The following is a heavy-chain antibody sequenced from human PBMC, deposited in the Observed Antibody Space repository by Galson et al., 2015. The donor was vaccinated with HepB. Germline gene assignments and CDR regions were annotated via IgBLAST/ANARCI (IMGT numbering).Heavy chain of an antibody. D-gene: IGHD6-6*01. V-gene: IGHV3-7*03. J-gene: IGHJ4*02. CDR2: IKEDGSEK. CDR1: GITFTTYW. Sequence: SLRLSCAASGITFTTYWMTWVRQAPGKGLEWVANIKEDGSEKNYVDSVKGRFTISRDNAENSLYLQMNSLRAEDTAVYYYARDQDSSSPQSAGQYYFDYWGQGILVTVSS. CDR3: ARDQDSSSPQSAGQYYFDY.